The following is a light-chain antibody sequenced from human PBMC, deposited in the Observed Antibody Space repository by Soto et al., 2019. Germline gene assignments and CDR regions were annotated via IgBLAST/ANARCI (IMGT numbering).Light chain of an antibody. CDR2: DAS. CDR1: QSVSSN. V-gene: IGKV3-11*01. Sequence: EIVLTQSPATLSSSPGERSTISCRASQSVSSNLAWYQQKPGQAPRLLIYDASNRATGIPARFSGSGSGTDFTLTISSLEPEDFAVYDCQQRSNWPRTFGQGNKVEIK. J-gene: IGKJ1*01. CDR3: QQRSNWPRT.